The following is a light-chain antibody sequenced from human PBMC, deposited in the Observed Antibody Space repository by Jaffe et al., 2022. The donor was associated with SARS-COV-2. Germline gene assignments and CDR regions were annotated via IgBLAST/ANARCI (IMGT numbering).Light chain of an antibody. CDR2: GAS. Sequence: DIQLTQSPSFLSASIGERVTIRCRASQDINSYLAWYQQKSGKAPQLLMYGASTLQSGVPSRFSGSGSGREYTLTISSLQPEDFATYYCQQVNSYPLTFGGGTKVEIK. CDR1: QDINSY. V-gene: IGKV1-9*01. J-gene: IGKJ4*01. CDR3: QQVNSYPLT.